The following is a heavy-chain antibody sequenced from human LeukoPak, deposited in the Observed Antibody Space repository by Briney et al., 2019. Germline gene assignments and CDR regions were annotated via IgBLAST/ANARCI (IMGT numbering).Heavy chain of an antibody. D-gene: IGHD2-2*01. V-gene: IGHV4-4*02. J-gene: IGHJ6*04. CDR2: IYHRVST. CDR3: ARQGIVVPAATYYYYYYGMDV. Sequence: SETLSLTCAVSGGSISSNNWWRWVRQPPGRGLEWFGEIYHRVSTHYTPSLKSRVTISVDKSKYQFSLKLSSVTAADTAVYYCARQGIVVPAATYYYYYYGMDVWGKGTTVTVSS. CDR1: GGSISSNNW.